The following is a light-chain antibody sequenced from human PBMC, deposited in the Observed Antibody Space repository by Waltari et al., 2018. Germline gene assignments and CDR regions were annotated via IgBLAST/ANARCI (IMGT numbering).Light chain of an antibody. V-gene: IGKV1-8*01. J-gene: IGKJ1*01. CDR3: QQYYSYAWT. Sequence: AIRITQSPSSLSASTGDRVTITCRASQGISSDLAWYQQKPGKAPKLLIYAASTLQSGVPSRFSGSGSWTDFTLTISCLQSEDFATYYCQQYYSYAWTFGQGTKVEIK. CDR1: QGISSD. CDR2: AAS.